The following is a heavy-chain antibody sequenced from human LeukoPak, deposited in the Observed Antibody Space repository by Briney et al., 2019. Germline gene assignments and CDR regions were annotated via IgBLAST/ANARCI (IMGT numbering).Heavy chain of an antibody. J-gene: IGHJ4*02. CDR3: ARDLRSSGYYAFDY. Sequence: GGSLRLSCAASGFTFSSHSMNWVRQAPGKGLEWVSSISSSSNYIYYADSVKGRFTISRDNAKNSLYLQMNSLRAEDTAVYYCARDLRSSGYYAFDYWGQGTLVTVSS. CDR2: ISSSSNYI. CDR1: GFTFSSHS. V-gene: IGHV3-21*01. D-gene: IGHD3-22*01.